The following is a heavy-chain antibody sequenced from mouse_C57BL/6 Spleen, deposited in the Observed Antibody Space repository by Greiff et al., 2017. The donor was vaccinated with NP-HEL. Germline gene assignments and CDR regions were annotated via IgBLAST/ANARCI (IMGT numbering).Heavy chain of an antibody. V-gene: IGHV1-15*01. D-gene: IGHD1-1*01. CDR2: IDPETGGT. CDR1: GYTFTDYE. Sequence: QVQLQQSGAELVRPGASVTLSCKASGYTFTDYEMHWVKQTPVHGLEWIGAIDPETGGTAYNQKFKGKAILTADKSSSTAYMELRSLTSEDSAVYYCTRGYYYGSFDYWGQVTTLTVSS. J-gene: IGHJ2*01. CDR3: TRGYYYGSFDY.